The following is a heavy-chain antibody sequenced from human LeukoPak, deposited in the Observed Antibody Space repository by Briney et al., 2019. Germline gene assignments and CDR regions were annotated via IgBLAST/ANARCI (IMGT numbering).Heavy chain of an antibody. CDR3: ARGVVRGVNPYYYYYGMDV. CDR1: GGSFSGYY. D-gene: IGHD3-10*01. CDR2: IIHSGST. V-gene: IGHV4-34*01. J-gene: IGHJ6*02. Sequence: SETLSLTCAVYGGSFSGYYWSWIRQPPGKGLEWIGEIIHSGSTNYNPSLKSRVTISVATSKNQFSLKLSSVTAADTAVYYCARGVVRGVNPYYYYYGMDVWGQGTTVTVSS.